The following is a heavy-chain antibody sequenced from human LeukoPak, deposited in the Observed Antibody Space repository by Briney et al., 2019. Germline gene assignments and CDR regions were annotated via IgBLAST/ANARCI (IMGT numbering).Heavy chain of an antibody. CDR3: TTDYYDSSGCY. Sequence: TGGSLRLSCAASGFTFSNAWMSWVRQAPGKGLEWVGRIKSKTDGGTTDYAAPVKGRFTISRDDSKNTLYLQMNSLKTEDTAVYYCTTDYYDSSGCYWGQGTLVTVSS. CDR2: IKSKTDGGTT. J-gene: IGHJ4*02. V-gene: IGHV3-15*01. D-gene: IGHD3-22*01. CDR1: GFTFSNAW.